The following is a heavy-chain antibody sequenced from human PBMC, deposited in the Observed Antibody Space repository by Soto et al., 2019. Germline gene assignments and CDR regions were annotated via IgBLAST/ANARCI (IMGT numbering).Heavy chain of an antibody. J-gene: IGHJ6*02. CDR3: ARGVSGYSSSWQNYYYYGMDV. CDR2: IIPIFGTA. Sequence: QVQLVQSGAEVKKPGSSVKVSCKASGGTFSSYAISWVRQAPGQGLEWMGGIIPIFGTANYAQKFQGRVTITADESTRTAYMELSSLRSEDTAVYYCARGVSGYSSSWQNYYYYGMDVWGQGTTVTVSS. D-gene: IGHD6-13*01. CDR1: GGTFSSYA. V-gene: IGHV1-69*01.